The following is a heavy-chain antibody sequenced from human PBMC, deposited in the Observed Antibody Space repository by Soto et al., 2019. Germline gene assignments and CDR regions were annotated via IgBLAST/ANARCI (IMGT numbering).Heavy chain of an antibody. CDR2: IYYSGST. J-gene: IGHJ4*02. CDR3: ATCLEMATIPALEY. V-gene: IGHV4-39*01. D-gene: IGHD5-12*01. CDR1: GGSISSSSYY. Sequence: QLQLQESGPGLVKPSETLSLTCTVSGGSISSSSYYWGWIRQPPGKGLEWIGSIYYSGSTYYNPSLKSRVTISVDTSKSQCALKLSSVTAADTAVYYCATCLEMATIPALEYWGQGTLVTVSS.